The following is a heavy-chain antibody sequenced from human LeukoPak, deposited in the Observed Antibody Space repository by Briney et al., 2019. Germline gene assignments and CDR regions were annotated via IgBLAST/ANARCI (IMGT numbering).Heavy chain of an antibody. CDR1: GYTFTGYY. D-gene: IGHD2-21*01. CDR3: ASRRIGCGPNDAFDI. CDR2: INPNSGGT. Sequence: GASVKVSCKASGYTFTGYYMHWVRQAPGQGLEWMGWINPNSGGTNYAQKFQGRVTMTRDTSISTAYMELSRLRSDDTAVYYCASRRIGCGPNDAFDIWGQGTMVTVSS. J-gene: IGHJ3*02. V-gene: IGHV1-2*02.